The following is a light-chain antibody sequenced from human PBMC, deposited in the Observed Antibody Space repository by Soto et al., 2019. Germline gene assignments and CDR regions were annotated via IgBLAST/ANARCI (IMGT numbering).Light chain of an antibody. CDR2: DIT. J-gene: IGLJ1*01. V-gene: IGLV1-40*01. CDR1: SSNFGAGFH. Sequence: QSVLTQPPSVSGAPGQWVTISCTGSSSNFGAGFHVHWYQQLPGAAPKLLIYDITNRPSGVPDRFSGSRSGTSASLAITGLPAEEEAVYYCQSYDRGMSGYVFGTGTKVTVL. CDR3: QSYDRGMSGYV.